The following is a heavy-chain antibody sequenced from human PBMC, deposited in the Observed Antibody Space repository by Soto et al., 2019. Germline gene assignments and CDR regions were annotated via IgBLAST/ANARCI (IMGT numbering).Heavy chain of an antibody. CDR3: ARGGEYYDFWSGYYTSNYYYYGMDV. V-gene: IGHV1-3*01. D-gene: IGHD3-3*01. J-gene: IGHJ6*02. Sequence: XSVKVSCKASGYTFTSYARHWVRQSPGQRLEWMGWINAGNGNTKYSQKFQGRVTITRDTSASTAYMELSSLRSEDTAVYYCARGGEYYDFWSGYYTSNYYYYGMDVWGQGTTVTVSS. CDR2: INAGNGNT. CDR1: GYTFTSYA.